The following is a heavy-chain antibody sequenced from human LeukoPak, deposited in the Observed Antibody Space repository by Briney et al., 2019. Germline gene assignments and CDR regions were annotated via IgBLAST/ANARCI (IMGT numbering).Heavy chain of an antibody. D-gene: IGHD3-22*01. CDR3: ARPDYDSSGYYPD. J-gene: IGHJ4*02. CDR1: GGSISGSSYY. Sequence: SETLSLTCTVSGGSISGSSYYWGWIRQPPGKGLEWIGSIYYSGSTYYNPSLKSRVTISVDTSKNQFSLKLSSVTAADTAVYYCARPDYDSSGYYPDWGQGTLVTVSS. V-gene: IGHV4-39*01. CDR2: IYYSGST.